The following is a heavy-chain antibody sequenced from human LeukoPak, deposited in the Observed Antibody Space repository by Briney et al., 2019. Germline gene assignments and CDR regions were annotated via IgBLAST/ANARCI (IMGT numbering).Heavy chain of an antibody. Sequence: GASVKVSCKASGYSFISYDINWVRQAIGQGLEWMGWMNPNNGHTGYAQKFQDRLTLTRDTSIGTAYMELSSLRYDDTAVYYCARGPLGEYDPDGMDVWGQGTTVTVSS. CDR1: GYSFISYD. CDR3: ARGPLGEYDPDGMDV. D-gene: IGHD2/OR15-2a*01. CDR2: MNPNNGHT. V-gene: IGHV1-8*01. J-gene: IGHJ6*02.